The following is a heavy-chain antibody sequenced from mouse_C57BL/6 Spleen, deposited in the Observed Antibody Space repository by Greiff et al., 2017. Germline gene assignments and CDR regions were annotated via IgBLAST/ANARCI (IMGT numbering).Heavy chain of an antibody. CDR1: GYTFTDYE. CDR2: IDPETGGT. CDR3: TRTKLTGGMDYAMDY. J-gene: IGHJ4*01. Sequence: VQLQQSGAELVRPGASVTLSCKASGYTFTDYEMHWVKQTPVHGLEWIGAIDPETGGTAYNQKFKGKAILTADKSSSTAYMELRSLTSEDSAGYYCTRTKLTGGMDYAMDYWGQGTSVTVSS. D-gene: IGHD4-1*01. V-gene: IGHV1-15*01.